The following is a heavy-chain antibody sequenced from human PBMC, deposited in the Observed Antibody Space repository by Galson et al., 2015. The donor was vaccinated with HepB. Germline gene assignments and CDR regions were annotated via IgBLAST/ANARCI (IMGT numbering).Heavy chain of an antibody. CDR1: GYSFTSYW. J-gene: IGHJ6*01. CDR2: IYPGDSNT. Sequence: QSGAEVKKPGESLKISCKGSGYSFTSYWIGWVRQIPGKGLEWMGVIYPGDSNTRYSPSFHGQVTISADKSIRTAYLQWSSLRASDAAIYYCARPVRDGHYYYGVDVWGQGTTVIVSS. V-gene: IGHV5-51*01. CDR3: ARPVRDGHYYYGVDV.